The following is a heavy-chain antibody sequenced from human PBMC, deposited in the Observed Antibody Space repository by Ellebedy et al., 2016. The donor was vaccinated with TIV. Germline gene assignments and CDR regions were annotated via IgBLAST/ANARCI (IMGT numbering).Heavy chain of an antibody. J-gene: IGHJ4*02. CDR1: GATFSGSG. D-gene: IGHD3-22*01. CDR3: ARHIGYSNGPSEY. CDR2: IIAIFGTT. V-gene: IGHV1-69*13. Sequence: SVKVSCKASGATFSGSGISWVRQAPGLGLEWIGGIIAIFGTTKYVQKFQGRVTITADQLTTTSYMELRGLRFEDTAIYYCARHIGYSNGPSEYWGQGSLVTVSS.